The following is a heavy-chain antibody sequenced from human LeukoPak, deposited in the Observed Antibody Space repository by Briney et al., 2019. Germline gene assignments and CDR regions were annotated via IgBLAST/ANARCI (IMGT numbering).Heavy chain of an antibody. CDR2: INPNSGGT. V-gene: IGHV1-2*02. CDR3: AGAFHYDILTGLDY. D-gene: IGHD3-9*01. J-gene: IGHJ4*02. CDR1: GYTFTGYY. Sequence: GASVKLSCKASGYTFTGYYIHWERHGPGQGLERMGWINPNSGGTNYAQKFQGRVTMTRDTSISTAYMELSRLRSDDTAVYYCAGAFHYDILTGLDYWGQGTLVTVSS.